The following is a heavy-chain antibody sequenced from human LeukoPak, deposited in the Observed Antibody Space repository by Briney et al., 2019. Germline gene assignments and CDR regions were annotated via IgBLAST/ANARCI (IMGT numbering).Heavy chain of an antibody. Sequence: PSETLSLTCAVYGGPFSGYYWSWIRQPPGKGLEWIGEINHSGSTNYNPSLKSRVTISVDTSKNQFSLKLSSVTAADTAVYYCARGGRRGYSYWGQGTLVTVSS. CDR2: INHSGST. V-gene: IGHV4-34*01. CDR3: ARGGRRGYSY. D-gene: IGHD5-18*01. CDR1: GGPFSGYY. J-gene: IGHJ4*02.